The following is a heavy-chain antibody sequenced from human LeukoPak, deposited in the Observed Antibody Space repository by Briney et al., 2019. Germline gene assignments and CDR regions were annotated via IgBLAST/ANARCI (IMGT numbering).Heavy chain of an antibody. CDR3: GRWGVNACLDR. CDR2: IWPDGSDK. Sequence: GGSLRLSWAASGFTFGDYWMAWVRQAPGKGLEWVANIWPDGSDKYHVDAVRGRFTISRDNAQDSLNLQMNSLRAEDPGVYYYGRWGVNACLDRWGQGTLVIVSS. D-gene: IGHD3-10*01. V-gene: IGHV3-7*01. CDR1: GFTFGDYW. J-gene: IGHJ5*02.